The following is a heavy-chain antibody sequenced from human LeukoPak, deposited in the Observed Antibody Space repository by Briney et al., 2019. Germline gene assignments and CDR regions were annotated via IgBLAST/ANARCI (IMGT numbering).Heavy chain of an antibody. V-gene: IGHV4-59*12. CDR2: IHYSGST. CDR1: GGSISSYY. Sequence: SETLSLTCTVSGGSISSYYWSWIRQPPGKGLEWIGYIHYSGSTNYNPSLKSRVTMSVDTSKNQFSLKLSSVTAADTAVYYCAREGISSGWPYFDYWGQGTLVTVSS. J-gene: IGHJ4*02. CDR3: AREGISSGWPYFDY. D-gene: IGHD6-19*01.